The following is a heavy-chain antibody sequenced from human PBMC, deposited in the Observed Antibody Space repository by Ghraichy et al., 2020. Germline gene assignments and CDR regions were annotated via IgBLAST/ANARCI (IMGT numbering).Heavy chain of an antibody. CDR2: IRSKGYGGTT. Sequence: GGSLRLSCTGSGFTFGDYAMSWVRQAPGKGLEWVGFIRSKGYGGTTEYSASVKGRFTISRDDSKFIAYLQMNSLKTEDTAVYYCTKGPVTAVAGEYFQHWGQGTLVTVSS. D-gene: IGHD6-19*01. CDR1: GFTFGDYA. V-gene: IGHV3-49*04. CDR3: TKGPVTAVAGEYFQH. J-gene: IGHJ1*01.